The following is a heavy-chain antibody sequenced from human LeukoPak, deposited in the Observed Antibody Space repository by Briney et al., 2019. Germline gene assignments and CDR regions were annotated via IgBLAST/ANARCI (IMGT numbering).Heavy chain of an antibody. V-gene: IGHV3-48*01. CDR3: ARGSYDYVWGSYRYGEYYFDY. CDR1: GFTLSSYS. Sequence: GGSLRLSCAASGFTLSSYSMNWVRQAPGKGLEWVSYISSSSSTIYYADSVKGRFTISRDNAKNSLYLQMNSLRAEDTAVYYCARGSYDYVWGSYRYGEYYFDYWGQGTLVTVSS. D-gene: IGHD3-16*02. J-gene: IGHJ4*02. CDR2: ISSSSSTI.